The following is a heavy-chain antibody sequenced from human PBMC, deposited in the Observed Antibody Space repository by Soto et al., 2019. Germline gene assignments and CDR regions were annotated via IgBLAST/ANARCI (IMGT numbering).Heavy chain of an antibody. CDR2: IYYSGST. J-gene: IGHJ4*02. CDR1: GGSISSSSYY. V-gene: IGHV4-39*01. Sequence: SETLSLTCPVSGGSISSSSYYWGWIRQPPGKGLEWIGSIYYSGSTYYNPSLKSRVTISVDTSKNQFSLKLSSVTAADTVVYYCASTPLTRYYDSSGLYYYDYWGQGTLVTASS. CDR3: ASTPLTRYYDSSGLYYYDY. D-gene: IGHD3-22*01.